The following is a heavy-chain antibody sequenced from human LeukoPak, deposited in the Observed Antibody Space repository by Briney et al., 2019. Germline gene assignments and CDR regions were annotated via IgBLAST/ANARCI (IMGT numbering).Heavy chain of an antibody. CDR1: GFTFSSYS. D-gene: IGHD5-18*01. Sequence: GGSLRLSCAASGFTFSSYSMNWVRQAPGKGLEWVSSISSSSYIYYADSVKGRFTISRDNAKNSLYLQMNSLRAEDTAVYYCATHEGLIIQLWFPYYMDVWGKGTTVTVSS. J-gene: IGHJ6*03. CDR3: ATHEGLIIQLWFPYYMDV. CDR2: ISSSSYI. V-gene: IGHV3-21*01.